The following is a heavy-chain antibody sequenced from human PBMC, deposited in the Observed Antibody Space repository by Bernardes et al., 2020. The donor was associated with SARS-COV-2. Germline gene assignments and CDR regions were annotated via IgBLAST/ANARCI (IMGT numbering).Heavy chain of an antibody. CDR2: ITGSGNNT. Sequence: GGSLRLSCAASGFTLISKTMSWVRQAPGKGLEWVSSITGSGNNTYSADSVKGRFTISRDISKNTLYLQMGSLRPEDTAVYYCAKMGLAPGSTIGGEWLRCDYWGQGAKVTVSS. J-gene: IGHJ4*02. CDR3: AKMGLAPGSTIGGEWLRCDY. V-gene: IGHV3-23*01. CDR1: GFTLISKT. D-gene: IGHD3-3*01.